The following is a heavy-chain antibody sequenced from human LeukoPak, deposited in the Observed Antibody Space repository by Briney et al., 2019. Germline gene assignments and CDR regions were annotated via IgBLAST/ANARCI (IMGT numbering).Heavy chain of an antibody. CDR2: IIPIFGTA. D-gene: IGHD2-21*01. CDR3: ARALIRFSLVESLGY. J-gene: IGHJ4*02. CDR1: GGTFSSYA. Sequence: ASVKVSCKASGGTFSSYAISWVRQAPGQGLEWMGGIIPIFGTANYAQKFQGRVTITTDESTSTAYMELSSLRSEDTAVYYCARALIRFSLVESLGYWGQGTLVTVSS. V-gene: IGHV1-69*05.